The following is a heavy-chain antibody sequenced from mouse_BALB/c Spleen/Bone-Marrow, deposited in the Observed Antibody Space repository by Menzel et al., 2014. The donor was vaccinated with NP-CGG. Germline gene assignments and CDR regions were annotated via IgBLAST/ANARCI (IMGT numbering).Heavy chain of an antibody. D-gene: IGHD2-4*01. V-gene: IGHV2-6-7*01. Sequence: VQLVESGPGLVAPSQRLSITCTASGFSLTGYGVSWVRRPPGKGLEWLGMIWGDGSTDYNSALKSRLSISKDNSKSQVFLKMNSLQTDDTARYYCARDSFLITRALDYWGQGTSVTVSS. CDR1: GFSLTGYG. CDR3: ARDSFLITRALDY. CDR2: IWGDGST. J-gene: IGHJ4*01.